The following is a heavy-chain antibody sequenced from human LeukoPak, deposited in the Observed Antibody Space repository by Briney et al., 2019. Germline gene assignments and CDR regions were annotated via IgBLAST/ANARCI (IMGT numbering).Heavy chain of an antibody. J-gene: IGHJ4*02. V-gene: IGHV3-23*01. CDR3: AKGWSYYFDY. Sequence: GGSLRLSCAASGFTFSSYAMSWVRQAPGKGLEWVSAISGSGGSTCYADSVKGRFTISRDNSRNTLYLQMNSLRAEDTAVYYCAKGWSYYFDYWGQGTLVTVSS. CDR1: GFTFSSYA. CDR2: ISGSGGST. D-gene: IGHD1-26*01.